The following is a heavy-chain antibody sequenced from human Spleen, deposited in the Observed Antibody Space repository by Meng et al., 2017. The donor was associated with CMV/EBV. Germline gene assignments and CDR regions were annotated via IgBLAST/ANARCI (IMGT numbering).Heavy chain of an antibody. Sequence: GGSLRLSCAGSGFTFSNYGMSWVRQAPGKGLEWISAMSGSGVSSYYADSVKGRFTISRDNSKNTLYLQMNSLRAEDTAVYYCARLSIAAYYYYGMDVWGQGTTVTVSS. CDR1: GFTFSNYG. CDR2: MSGSGVSS. CDR3: ARLSIAAYYYYGMDV. J-gene: IGHJ6*02. D-gene: IGHD6-6*01. V-gene: IGHV3-23*01.